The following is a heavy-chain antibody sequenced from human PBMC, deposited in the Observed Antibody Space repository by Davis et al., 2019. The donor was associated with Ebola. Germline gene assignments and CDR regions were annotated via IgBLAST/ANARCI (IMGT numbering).Heavy chain of an antibody. Sequence: GESLKISCAASGFSISTYWMHWVRQAPGKGLVWVSRIIGDGSGTYYADSVKGRLTISRDNAKNTVYLQMNSLRVEDTALYYCARVRGSCWSGYSGMDVWGQGTTVTVSS. V-gene: IGHV3-74*01. CDR2: IIGDGSGT. CDR3: ARVRGSCWSGYSGMDV. J-gene: IGHJ6*02. CDR1: GFSISTYW. D-gene: IGHD3-3*01.